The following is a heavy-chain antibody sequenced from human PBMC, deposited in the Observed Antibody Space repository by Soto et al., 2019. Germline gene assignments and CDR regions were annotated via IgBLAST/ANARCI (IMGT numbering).Heavy chain of an antibody. J-gene: IGHJ6*02. D-gene: IGHD5-12*01. CDR1: GFTFSSYG. CDR2: IWYDGSNK. Sequence: GGSLRLSCAASGFTFSSYGMHWVRQAPGKGLEWVAVIWYDGSNKYYADSVKGRFTISRDNSKNTLYLQMNSLRAEDTAVYYCARDSSGYDYGYYYYYGMDVWGQGTTVTVSS. CDR3: ARDSSGYDYGYYYYYGMDV. V-gene: IGHV3-33*01.